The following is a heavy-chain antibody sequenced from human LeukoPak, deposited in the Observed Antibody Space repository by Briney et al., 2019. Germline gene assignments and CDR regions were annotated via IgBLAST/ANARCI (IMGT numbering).Heavy chain of an antibody. CDR2: IYSGGST. CDR1: GFTVSSNY. V-gene: IGHV3-66*01. J-gene: IGHJ3*02. Sequence: GGSLRLSCAASGFTVSSNYMSWVRQAPGKVLEWASVIYSGGSTYYADSVKGRFTISIDNSKNTLYLQMNSLRAEDTAVYYCALSITMVRGVKNDAFDIWGQGTMVTVFS. CDR3: ALSITMVRGVKNDAFDI. D-gene: IGHD3-10*01.